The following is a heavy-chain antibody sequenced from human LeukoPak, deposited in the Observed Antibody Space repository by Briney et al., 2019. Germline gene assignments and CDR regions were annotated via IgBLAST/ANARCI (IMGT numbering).Heavy chain of an antibody. D-gene: IGHD3-22*01. CDR1: GFTFSNYM. CDR3: ARDDVSYDSSGYHYNWFDP. V-gene: IGHV3-30*04. J-gene: IGHJ5*02. CDR2: ISYDGSNK. Sequence: GGSLRLSCAASGFTFSNYMMHWVRQAPGKGLEWVAVISYDGSNKYYADSVKGRFTISRDNSKNTLYLQMNSLRAEDTAVYYCARDDVSYDSSGYHYNWFDPWGQGTLVTVSS.